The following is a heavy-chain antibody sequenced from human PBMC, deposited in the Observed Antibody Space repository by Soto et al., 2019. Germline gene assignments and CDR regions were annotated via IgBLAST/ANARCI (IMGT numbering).Heavy chain of an antibody. CDR2: ISYDGSNK. Sequence: QVQLVESGGGVVQPGRSLRLSCAASGFTFSSYAMHWVRQAPGKGLEWVAVISYDGSNKYYADSVKGRFTISRDNSKNTLYLQMNSLRAEDTAVYYCARGDGDYGRVSYFDDWGQGTLVTVSS. CDR3: ARGDGDYGRVSYFDD. CDR1: GFTFSSYA. D-gene: IGHD4-17*01. V-gene: IGHV3-30-3*01. J-gene: IGHJ4*02.